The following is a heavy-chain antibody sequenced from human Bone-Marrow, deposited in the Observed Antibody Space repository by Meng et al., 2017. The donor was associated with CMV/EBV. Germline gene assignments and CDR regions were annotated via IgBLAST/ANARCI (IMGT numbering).Heavy chain of an antibody. Sequence: SETLSLTCTVSGGSISSSSYYWGWIRQPPGKGLEWIGSIYYSGSTYYNPSLKSRVTISVDTSKNQFSLKLSSVTAADTAVYYCARLGLFRGSYPYYYYYGMDVWGQGTTVTVSS. D-gene: IGHD1-26*01. CDR1: GGSISSSSYY. V-gene: IGHV4-39*01. CDR2: IYYSGST. CDR3: ARLGLFRGSYPYYYYYGMDV. J-gene: IGHJ6*02.